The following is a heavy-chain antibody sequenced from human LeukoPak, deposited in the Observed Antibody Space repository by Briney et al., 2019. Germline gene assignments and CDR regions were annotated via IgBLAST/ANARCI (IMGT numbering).Heavy chain of an antibody. CDR3: ARVCVIWFGESLGFDY. CDR2: INPNGGST. D-gene: IGHD3-10*01. CDR1: GYTFTSYY. V-gene: IGHV1-46*01. J-gene: IGHJ4*02. Sequence: GASVTVSCKASGYTFTSYYMHWVRQAPGQGLEWMGLINPNGGSTNYAQKFQGRVTVTRDTSTSTVYMELSSLRSEDTAVDYCARVCVIWFGESLGFDYWGQGTLVTVSS.